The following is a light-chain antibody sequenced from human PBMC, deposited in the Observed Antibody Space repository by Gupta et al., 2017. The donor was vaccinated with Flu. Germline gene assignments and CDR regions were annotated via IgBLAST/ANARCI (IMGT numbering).Light chain of an antibody. J-gene: IGLJ3*02. CDR3: STWDDSLSGLV. CDR1: SSNIGSNS. V-gene: IGLV1-47*01. Sequence: SVLTQPLPASLTHRERVTISCSGSSSNIGSNSVYWYQQHPGAAPQLLIYSSNKRPSGVPDRFSGSKSGTSASLAISGLRSEDEADYYCSTWDDSLSGLVFGGGTKVTVL. CDR2: SSN.